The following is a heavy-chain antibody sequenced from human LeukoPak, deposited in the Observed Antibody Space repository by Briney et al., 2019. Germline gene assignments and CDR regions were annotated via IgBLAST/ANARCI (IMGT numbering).Heavy chain of an antibody. V-gene: IGHV4-59*01. CDR3: ARTLYYYYYMDV. J-gene: IGHJ6*03. Sequence: SETLSLTCTVSGGSISSYYWGWIRQPPGKGLEWIGYFYYSGSTNYNPSLKGRVTISVDTSKNQFSLKLSSVTAADTAVYYCARTLYYYYYMDVWGKGTTVTVSS. CDR1: GGSISSYY. CDR2: FYYSGST.